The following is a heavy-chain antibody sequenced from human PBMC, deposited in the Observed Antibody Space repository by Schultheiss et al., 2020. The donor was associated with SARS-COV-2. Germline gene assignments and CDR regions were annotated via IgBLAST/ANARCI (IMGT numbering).Heavy chain of an antibody. Sequence: SETLSLTCAVYGGSFSGYYWSWIREPPGKGLEWIGEINHSGSTNYNPSLKSRVTISVDTSKNQFSLKLSSVTAADTAVYYCARATYSPPPDYWGQGTLVTVSS. CDR3: ARATYSPPPDY. CDR2: INHSGST. J-gene: IGHJ4*02. D-gene: IGHD4-11*01. CDR1: GGSFSGYY. V-gene: IGHV4-34*01.